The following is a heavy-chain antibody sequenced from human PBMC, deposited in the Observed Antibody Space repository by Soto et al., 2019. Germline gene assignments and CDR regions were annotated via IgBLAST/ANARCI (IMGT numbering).Heavy chain of an antibody. J-gene: IGHJ5*01. CDR3: VRDMQSWRRDS. CDR1: GRTFRSYW. Sequence: VGFLRLCWAASGRTFRSYWMHWVRQAPGKGLVWVSRINTDGSVAMYVDSVKGRFTISRDNAKNTLFLHMNSLRAEDTAVYYYVRDMQSWRRDSGGQGPLVTFSS. D-gene: IGHD2-2*01. V-gene: IGHV3-74*03. CDR2: INTDGSVA.